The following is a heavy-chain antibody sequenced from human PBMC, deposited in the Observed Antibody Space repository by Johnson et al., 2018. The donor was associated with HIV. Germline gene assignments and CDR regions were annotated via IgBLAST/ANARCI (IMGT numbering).Heavy chain of an antibody. CDR3: TTIRPLTFGGVIVMLDGFDI. Sequence: QVQLVESGGGVVQPGRSLRLSCVVSGFTYSSYAMHWVRQAPGKGLEWVSAIGTLSDTFYPDSVKGRFTISRDNSKNTLYLQMNSLRAEDTAVYYCTTIRPLTFGGVIVMLDGFDIWGQGALVTVSS. CDR2: IGTLSDT. D-gene: IGHD3-16*02. CDR1: GFTYSSYA. J-gene: IGHJ3*02. V-gene: IGHV3-NL1*01.